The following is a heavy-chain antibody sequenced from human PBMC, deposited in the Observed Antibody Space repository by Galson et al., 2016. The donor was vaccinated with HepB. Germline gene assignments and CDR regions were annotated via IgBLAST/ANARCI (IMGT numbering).Heavy chain of an antibody. CDR3: TRRNWGVNVAEY. Sequence: SVKVSCKASGYTFTGYYLHWVRQAPGHGLEWIGWINPNNGDTHFAQRLQGRVTMNRDTSINPAYMELSRLTSDDTAIYFCTRRNWGVNVAEYWGQGTLVTVSS. CDR1: GYTFTGYY. D-gene: IGHD7-27*01. J-gene: IGHJ4*02. V-gene: IGHV1-2*02. CDR2: INPNNGDT.